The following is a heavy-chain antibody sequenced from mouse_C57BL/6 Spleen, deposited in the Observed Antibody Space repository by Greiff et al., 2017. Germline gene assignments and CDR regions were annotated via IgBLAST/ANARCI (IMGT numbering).Heavy chain of an antibody. Sequence: VQLQQSGTELVKPGASVKLSCKASGYTFTSYWMHWVKQRPGQGLEWIGNINPSNGGTNYNEKFKSKATLTVDKSSSTAYMQLSSLTSEDSAVYYCARERDYYGSSTWYFDVWGTGTTVTVSS. D-gene: IGHD1-1*01. CDR3: ARERDYYGSSTWYFDV. V-gene: IGHV1-53*01. J-gene: IGHJ1*03. CDR1: GYTFTSYW. CDR2: INPSNGGT.